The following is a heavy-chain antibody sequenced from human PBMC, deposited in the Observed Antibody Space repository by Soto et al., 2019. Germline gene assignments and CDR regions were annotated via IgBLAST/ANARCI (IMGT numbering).Heavy chain of an antibody. CDR3: AGDCSSGCGY. CDR1: GGTFSSYT. D-gene: IGHD6-19*01. V-gene: IGHV1-69*08. CDR2: IIPIIGIA. Sequence: QVQLVQSGAEVKKPGSSVKVSCKASGGTFSSYTISWVRQAPGQGLEWMGRIIPIIGIANYAKKFQGRVTITADKSTSPAYMELSSLRSEDTAVYYCAGDCSSGCGYWGQGTLVTVSS. J-gene: IGHJ4*02.